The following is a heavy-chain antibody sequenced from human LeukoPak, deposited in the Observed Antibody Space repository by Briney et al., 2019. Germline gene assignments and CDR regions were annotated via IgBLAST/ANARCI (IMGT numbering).Heavy chain of an antibody. Sequence: GGSLRLSCAASGFTFSNYAMSWVRQAPGKGLEWVSSINGSGDSTYYADSVKGRFTISRDNSKSTLYLQMNSLRAEDTAVYYCAKDLDALVRGVIVWGQGTLVTVSS. D-gene: IGHD3-10*01. CDR1: GFTFSNYA. V-gene: IGHV3-23*01. J-gene: IGHJ4*02. CDR3: AKDLDALVRGVIV. CDR2: INGSGDST.